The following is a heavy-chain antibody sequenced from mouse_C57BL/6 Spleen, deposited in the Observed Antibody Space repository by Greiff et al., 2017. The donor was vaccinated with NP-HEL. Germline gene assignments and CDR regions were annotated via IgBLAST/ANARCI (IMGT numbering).Heavy chain of an antibody. J-gene: IGHJ2*01. Sequence: VKLKQPGAELVKPGASVKLSCKASGYTFTSYWMQWVKQRPGQGLEWIGEIDPSDSYTNYNQKFKGKATLTVDTSSSTAYMQLSSLTSEDSAVYYCARRDYYYGSLYYFDYWGQGTTLTVSS. D-gene: IGHD1-1*01. CDR2: IDPSDSYT. V-gene: IGHV1-50*01. CDR3: ARRDYYYGSLYYFDY. CDR1: GYTFTSYW.